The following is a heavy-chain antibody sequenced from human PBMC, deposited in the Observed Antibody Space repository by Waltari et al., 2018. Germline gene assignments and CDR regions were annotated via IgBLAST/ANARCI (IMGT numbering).Heavy chain of an antibody. CDR3: AREGSSFDAFDI. Sequence: QVQLVQSGAEVKKPGSSVKVSCKASGGTFSSYAISWVRQAPGQGLEWMGWMNPNSGNTGYAQKFQGRVTITRNTSISTAYMELSSLRSEDTAVYYCAREGSSFDAFDIWGQGTMVTVSS. J-gene: IGHJ3*02. V-gene: IGHV1-8*03. D-gene: IGHD6-6*01. CDR1: GGTFSSYA. CDR2: MNPNSGNT.